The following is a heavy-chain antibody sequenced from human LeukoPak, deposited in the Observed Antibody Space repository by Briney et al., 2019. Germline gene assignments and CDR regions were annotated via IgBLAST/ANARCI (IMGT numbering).Heavy chain of an antibody. J-gene: IGHJ4*02. V-gene: IGHV4-38-2*02. CDR3: ARERYCSSSWPVDY. CDR2: IFHTGST. D-gene: IGHD6-13*01. Sequence: SETLSLTCTVSGDSISSGNYWGWIRQPPGKGLEWIGSIFHTGSTYFNLSLKSRVTISVDTSKNQFSLKLSSVTAADTAVYYCARERYCSSSWPVDYWGQGTLVTVSS. CDR1: GDSISSGNY.